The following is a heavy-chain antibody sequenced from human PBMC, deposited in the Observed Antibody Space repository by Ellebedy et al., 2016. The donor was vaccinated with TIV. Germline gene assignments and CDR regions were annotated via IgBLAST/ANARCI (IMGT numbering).Heavy chain of an antibody. CDR1: GGSISSYY. CDR2: IYYSGST. Sequence: MPSETLSLTCTVSGGSISSYYWSWIRQPPGKGLEWIGSIYYSGSTYYNPYLKSRVTISVETSTNQFSLKLSSVAAADTAVYYCARGGIAVAGTWDWFDPWGQGTLVTVSS. CDR3: ARGGIAVAGTWDWFDP. D-gene: IGHD6-19*01. V-gene: IGHV4-59*12. J-gene: IGHJ5*02.